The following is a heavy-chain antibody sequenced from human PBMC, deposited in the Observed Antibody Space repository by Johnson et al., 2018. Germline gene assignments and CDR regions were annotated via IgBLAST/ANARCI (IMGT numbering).Heavy chain of an antibody. D-gene: IGHD3-16*01. V-gene: IGHV3-7*01. J-gene: IGHJ6*03. CDR3: ARPPVGGIGAYYYYMDV. CDR1: GFTFSSYW. Sequence: VQLVESGGGLVQPGGSLRLSCAESGFTFSSYWMSWVRQAPGKGLEWVANTKQDGSENYYVASVKGRFTISRDNAKNSLYLQMNSQRAEDTAVYYCARPPVGGIGAYYYYMDVWGKGTTVTVSS. CDR2: TKQDGSEN.